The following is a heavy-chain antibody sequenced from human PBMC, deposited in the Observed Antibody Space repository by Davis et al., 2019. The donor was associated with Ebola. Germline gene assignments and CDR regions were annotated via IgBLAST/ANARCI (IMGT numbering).Heavy chain of an antibody. Sequence: MPSETLSLTCTVSGGSISSYYWTWIRQSPGKGLEWIGEINHSGNTKYNPSLKSRVSISVDTSKNQFSLSVTSLTAADTAVYYCARGSDYIWGKDDFWGQGTLVTVSS. CDR3: ARGSDYIWGKDDF. J-gene: IGHJ4*02. D-gene: IGHD3-16*01. V-gene: IGHV4-34*01. CDR2: INHSGNT. CDR1: GGSISSYY.